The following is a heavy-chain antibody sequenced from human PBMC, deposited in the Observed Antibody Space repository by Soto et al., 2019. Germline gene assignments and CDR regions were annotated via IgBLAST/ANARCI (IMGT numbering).Heavy chain of an antibody. CDR3: ARVRYYSWFDP. V-gene: IGHV4-30-2*01. D-gene: IGHD3-10*01. CDR1: GGSISSGGYS. CDR2: IYHSGST. Sequence: SETLSLTCAVSGGSISSGGYSWSWIRQPPGKGLEWIGYIYHSGSTYYNPSLKSRVTISVDRSKNQFSLKLSSVTAADTAVYYCARVRYYSWFDPWGQGTLVTVSS. J-gene: IGHJ5*02.